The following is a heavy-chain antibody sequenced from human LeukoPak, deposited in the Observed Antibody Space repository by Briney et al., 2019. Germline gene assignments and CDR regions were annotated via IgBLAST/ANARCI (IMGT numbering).Heavy chain of an antibody. Sequence: HPGGSPRLSCAASGFDFTVYSMTWVRLPPGKGLEGVSAIRASGAGSSYTDSVKGRFTISRDNSKNTLFLEMDSLRGEDKAVYYCATTFIYDDSACFKYEYWGQGTPVIVSS. V-gene: IGHV3-23*01. J-gene: IGHJ4*02. CDR3: ATTFIYDDSACFKYEY. CDR1: GFDFTVYS. CDR2: IRASGAGS. D-gene: IGHD3-22*01.